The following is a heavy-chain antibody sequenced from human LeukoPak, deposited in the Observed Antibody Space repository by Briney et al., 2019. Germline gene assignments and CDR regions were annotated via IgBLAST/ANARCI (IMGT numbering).Heavy chain of an antibody. V-gene: IGHV1-8*01. CDR1: GYTFTSYD. Sequence: ASVKVSCKASGYTFTSYDINWVRQATGQGLEWMGWMNPNSGNTGYAQKFQGRVTITRNTSISTAYMELSSLRSEDTAMYYCATYCSSTSCPYNWFEPWGQGTLVTVSS. CDR3: ATYCSSTSCPYNWFEP. J-gene: IGHJ5*02. D-gene: IGHD2-2*01. CDR2: MNPNSGNT.